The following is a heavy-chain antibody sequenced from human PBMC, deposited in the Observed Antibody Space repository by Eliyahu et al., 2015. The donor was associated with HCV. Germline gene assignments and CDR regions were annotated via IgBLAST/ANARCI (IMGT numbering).Heavy chain of an antibody. J-gene: IGHJ5*02. D-gene: IGHD6-19*01. V-gene: IGHV4-59*01. CDR1: GGSIXTYY. CDR2: IHYXGST. CDR3: ASGGGGIAVAGTGGWFDP. Sequence: QVQLQESGPGLVKPSETLSLTCTVXGGSIXTYYWSWIRPPPGKGLXWIGXIHYXGSTNYNPSLKSRVTISVDTSKNQFSLNLTSVTAADTAVYYCASGGGGIAVAGTGGWFDPWGQGTLVTVSS.